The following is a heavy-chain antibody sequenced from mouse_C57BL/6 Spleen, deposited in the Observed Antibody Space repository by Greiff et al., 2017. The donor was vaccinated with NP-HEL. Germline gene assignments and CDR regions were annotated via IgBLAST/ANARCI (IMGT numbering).Heavy chain of an antibody. CDR3: AREGSTLRYFDV. D-gene: IGHD5-1*01. Sequence: QVQLQQSGAELVRPGSSVKLSCKASGYTFTSYWMDWVKQRPGQGLEWIGNIYPSDSETHYNQKFKDKATLTVDKSSSTAYMQLSSLTSEDSAVYYCAREGSTLRYFDVWGTGTTVTVSS. CDR2: IYPSDSET. CDR1: GYTFTSYW. V-gene: IGHV1-61*01. J-gene: IGHJ1*03.